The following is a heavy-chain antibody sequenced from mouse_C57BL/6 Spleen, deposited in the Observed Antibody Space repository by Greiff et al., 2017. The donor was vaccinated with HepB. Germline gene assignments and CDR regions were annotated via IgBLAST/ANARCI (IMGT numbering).Heavy chain of an antibody. J-gene: IGHJ3*01. D-gene: IGHD4-1*01. CDR2: IDPNSGGT. CDR1: GYTFTSYW. CDR3: ARRDWDEGFAY. V-gene: IGHV1-72*01. Sequence: QVQLKQPGAELVKPGASVKLSCKASGYTFTSYWMHWVKQRPGRGLEWIGRIDPNSGGTKYNEKFKSKATLTVDKPSSTAYMQLSSLTSEDSAVYYFARRDWDEGFAYWGQGTLVTVSA.